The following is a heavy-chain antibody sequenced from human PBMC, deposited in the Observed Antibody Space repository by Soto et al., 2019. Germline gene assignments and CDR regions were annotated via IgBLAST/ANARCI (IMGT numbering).Heavy chain of an antibody. Sequence: QVQLQESGPGLVKPSQTLSLTCTVSGGSISSGGYYWSWIRQHPGKGLEWIGYIYYSGSTYYNPSLKSRVTISVDTSKNQFSLKLSSETAADTAVYYCARGYYGSGSPRNYYYYMDVWGKGTTVTVSS. J-gene: IGHJ6*03. CDR2: IYYSGST. D-gene: IGHD3-10*01. CDR3: ARGYYGSGSPRNYYYYMDV. CDR1: GGSISSGGYY. V-gene: IGHV4-31*03.